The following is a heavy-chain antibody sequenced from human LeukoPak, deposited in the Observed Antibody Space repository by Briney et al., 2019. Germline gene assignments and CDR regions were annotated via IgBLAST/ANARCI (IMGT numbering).Heavy chain of an antibody. Sequence: GGSLRLSCAASGFTVSSNYMSRVRQAPGKGLEWVSVIYSGGSTYYADSVKGRFTISRDNSKNTLYLQMNSLRAEDTAVYYCAREGLPTLYYFDYWGQGTLVTVSS. CDR1: GFTVSSNY. CDR3: AREGLPTLYYFDY. J-gene: IGHJ4*02. D-gene: IGHD4-11*01. CDR2: IYSGGST. V-gene: IGHV3-66*01.